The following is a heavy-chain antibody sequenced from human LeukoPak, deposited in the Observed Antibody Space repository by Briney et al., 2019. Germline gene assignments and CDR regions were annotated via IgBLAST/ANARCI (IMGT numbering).Heavy chain of an antibody. Sequence: GRSLRLSCAATGFTFSSYGMHWVRQAPGKGLEWVAVIWYDGSNKYYADSVKGRFTISRDNSKNTLYLQMNSLRAEDTAVYYCARDRAGGDYTDYWGQGTLVTVSS. CDR1: GFTFSSYG. CDR2: IWYDGSNK. V-gene: IGHV3-33*01. D-gene: IGHD4-17*01. J-gene: IGHJ4*02. CDR3: ARDRAGGDYTDY.